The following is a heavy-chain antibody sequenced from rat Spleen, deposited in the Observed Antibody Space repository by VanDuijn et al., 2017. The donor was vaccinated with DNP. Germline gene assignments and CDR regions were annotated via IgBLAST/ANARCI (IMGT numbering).Heavy chain of an antibody. V-gene: IGHV5-31*01. CDR2: ITTSGYSN. Sequence: EVQLVESGGDLVQPGRSLKVSCVVSGFTFNNYWMTWIRQVPGKGLEWVASITTSGYSNYSPDSVKGRFTISRDNAKKTLYLQMDSRRSEDTATDYCARPDFWGPGTMVTISS. CDR1: GFTFNNYW. J-gene: IGHJ1*01. CDR3: ARPDF.